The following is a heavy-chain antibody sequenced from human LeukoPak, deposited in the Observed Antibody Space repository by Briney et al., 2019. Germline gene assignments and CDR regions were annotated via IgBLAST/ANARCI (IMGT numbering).Heavy chain of an antibody. CDR3: ARRCSGPTCYTDAYDI. Sequence: PSETLSLTCTVSGGSISSYYWTWIRQPPGKGLEWIGYVYYSGSTDYNPSLKSRVIISVDTSNKQFSLNLSSVTAADTAVYYCARRCSGPTCYTDAYDIWGQGTMVTVSS. J-gene: IGHJ3*02. V-gene: IGHV4-59*08. CDR1: GGSISSYY. D-gene: IGHD2-2*02. CDR2: VYYSGST.